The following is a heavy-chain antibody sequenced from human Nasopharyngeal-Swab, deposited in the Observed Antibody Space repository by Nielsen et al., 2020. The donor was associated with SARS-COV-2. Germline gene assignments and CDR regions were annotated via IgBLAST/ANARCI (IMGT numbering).Heavy chain of an antibody. D-gene: IGHD2-15*01. CDR1: GGSISSSYW. V-gene: IGHV4-4*02. CDR2: IYHSGDT. Sequence: SETLSLTCAVSGGSISSSYWWTSVRQPPGTGLQWIVEIYHSGDTHSNPALMSRATISLNNPKNLFSMNLKSVTAADTAFYYCTRARGYCSAVRCYDYYYMDVWGKGLTVTVSS. CDR3: TRARGYCSAVRCYDYYYMDV. J-gene: IGHJ6*03.